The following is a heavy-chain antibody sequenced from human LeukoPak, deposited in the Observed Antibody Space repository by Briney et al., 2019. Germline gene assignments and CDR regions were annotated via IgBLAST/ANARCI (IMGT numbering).Heavy chain of an antibody. CDR2: INHRGST. Sequence: PSETLSLTCAVYGGSFSGYYWSWIRQPPGEGLEWIGEINHRGSTNYNPSLKSRVTISVDTSKNQFSLKLHSVTAADTAVYYCARLPRSSSSVDYWGQGTLVTVSS. CDR3: ARLPRSSSSVDY. D-gene: IGHD6-6*01. CDR1: GGSFSGYY. V-gene: IGHV4-34*01. J-gene: IGHJ4*02.